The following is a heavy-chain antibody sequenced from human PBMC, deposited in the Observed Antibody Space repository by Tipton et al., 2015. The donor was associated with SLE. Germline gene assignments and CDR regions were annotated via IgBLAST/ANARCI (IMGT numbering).Heavy chain of an antibody. D-gene: IGHD3-22*01. V-gene: IGHV3-23*01. CDR2: ISGTGGST. CDR1: GFTFSSYA. J-gene: IGHJ4*02. Sequence: SLRLSCAAAGFTFSSYAMSWVRRAPGKGLEWVSTISGTGGSTYYSDSVKGRFTISRDNSKNSLYLQMNSLKTQDTAVYYCTKVTTMMVHLIDYWGQGTLVTVSS. CDR3: TKVTTMMVHLIDY.